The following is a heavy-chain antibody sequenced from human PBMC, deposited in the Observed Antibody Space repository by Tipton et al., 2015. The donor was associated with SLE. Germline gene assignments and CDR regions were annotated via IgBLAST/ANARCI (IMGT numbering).Heavy chain of an antibody. D-gene: IGHD6-6*01. CDR1: GGSISSSSYY. V-gene: IGHV4-39*07. Sequence: LRLSCTVSGGSISSSSYYWGWIRQPPGKGLEWIGSIYYSGGTYYNPSLKSRVTISVDTSKNQFSLKLSSVTAADTAVYYCALGKAARPIDYWGQGTLVTVSS. CDR2: IYYSGGT. J-gene: IGHJ4*02. CDR3: ALGKAARPIDY.